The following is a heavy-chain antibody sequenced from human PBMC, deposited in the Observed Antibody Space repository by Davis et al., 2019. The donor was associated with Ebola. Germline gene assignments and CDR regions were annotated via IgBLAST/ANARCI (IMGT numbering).Heavy chain of an antibody. J-gene: IGHJ4*02. CDR3: ARVWEPEFWSGSTGYFDY. Sequence: MPSETLSLTCTVSGGSISSSSYYWGWIRQPPGKGLEWIGSIYYSGSTYYNPSLKSRVTISVDTSKNQFSLKLSPVTAADTAVYYCARVWEPEFWSGSTGYFDYWGQGTLVTVSS. CDR2: IYYSGST. V-gene: IGHV4-39*01. CDR1: GGSISSSSYY. D-gene: IGHD3-3*01.